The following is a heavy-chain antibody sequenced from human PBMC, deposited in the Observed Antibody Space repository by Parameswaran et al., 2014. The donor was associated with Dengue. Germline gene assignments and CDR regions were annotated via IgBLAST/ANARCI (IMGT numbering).Heavy chain of an antibody. Sequence: WIRQPQEGLEWVAVISYDGSNKYYADSVKGRFTISRDNSKNTLYLQMNSLRAEDTAVYYCASPRHSSGWYVVDYWGQGTLVTVSS. CDR3: ASPRHSSGWYVVDY. CDR2: ISYDGSNK. D-gene: IGHD6-19*01. V-gene: IGHV3-30-3*01. J-gene: IGHJ4*02.